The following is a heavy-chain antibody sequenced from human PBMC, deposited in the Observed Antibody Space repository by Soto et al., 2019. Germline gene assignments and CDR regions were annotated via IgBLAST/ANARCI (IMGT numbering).Heavy chain of an antibody. Sequence: SETLSLTCAVSGGSISSGGYSWSWIRQPPGKGLEWIGYIYHSGSTYYNPSLKSRVTISVDRSKNQFSLKLSSVTAADTAVYYCARGEGYALDFWGQGTTVTVSS. CDR2: IYHSGST. D-gene: IGHD1-26*01. V-gene: IGHV4-30-2*01. CDR3: ARGEGYALDF. J-gene: IGHJ6*02. CDR1: GGSISSGGYS.